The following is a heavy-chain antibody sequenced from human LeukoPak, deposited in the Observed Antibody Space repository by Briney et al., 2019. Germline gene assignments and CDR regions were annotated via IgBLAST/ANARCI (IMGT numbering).Heavy chain of an antibody. Sequence: LQTLSLTRAVSGGSISSGGYSWSWIRQPPGTGLEWIGYIYHSGSTYYNPSLKSRVTISVDRSKNQFSLKLSSVTAADTAVYYCARDGGDILTGDYFDYWGQGTLVTVSS. J-gene: IGHJ4*02. D-gene: IGHD3-9*01. CDR3: ARDGGDILTGDYFDY. V-gene: IGHV4-30-2*01. CDR1: GGSISSGGYS. CDR2: IYHSGST.